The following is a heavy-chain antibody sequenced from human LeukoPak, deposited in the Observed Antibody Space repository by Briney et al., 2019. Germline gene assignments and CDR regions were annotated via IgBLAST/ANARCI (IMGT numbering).Heavy chain of an antibody. Sequence: GSLRLSCVASGFTFSSYAMHRVRQAPGKGLEWVAVIAFDGSNALYADSVKGRFTISRDISKSTLYLEMNSLKAEDSAIYYCSRGRYGDYSRSGYYYGMDVWGQGTTVTVSS. D-gene: IGHD4-17*01. CDR3: SRGRYGDYSRSGYYYGMDV. CDR2: IAFDGSNA. V-gene: IGHV3-30-3*01. CDR1: GFTFSSYA. J-gene: IGHJ6*02.